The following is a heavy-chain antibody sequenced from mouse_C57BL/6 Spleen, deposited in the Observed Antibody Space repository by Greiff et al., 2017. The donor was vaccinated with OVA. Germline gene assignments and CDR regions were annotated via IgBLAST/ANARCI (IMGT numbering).Heavy chain of an antibody. CDR2: IRSKSSNYAT. J-gene: IGHJ2*01. CDR1: GFTFNTYA. D-gene: IGHD2-5*01. CDR3: GGGDSNSFDY. V-gene: IGHV10-3*01. Sequence: EVHLVESGGGLVQPKGSLKLSCAASGFTFNTYAMHWVRQAPGKGLEWVARIRSKSSNYATYYADSVKDRFTISRDDSQSMLYLQMNNLKTEDTAIYYCGGGDSNSFDYWGQGTPLTFSS.